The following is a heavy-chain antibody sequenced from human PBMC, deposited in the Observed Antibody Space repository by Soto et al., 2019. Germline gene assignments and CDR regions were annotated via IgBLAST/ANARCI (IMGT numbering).Heavy chain of an antibody. CDR2: IIPILGIA. CDR3: ARDRRGADGMDV. V-gene: IGHV1-69*08. J-gene: IGHJ6*02. CDR1: GGTFSSYT. D-gene: IGHD1-26*01. Sequence: QVQLVQSGAEVKKPGSSVKVSCKASGGTFSSYTISWVRQAPGQGLEWMGRIIPILGIANYAQKFQGRVTIXAXISTSTAYMELSSLRSEDTAVYYCARDRRGADGMDVWGQGTTVTVSS.